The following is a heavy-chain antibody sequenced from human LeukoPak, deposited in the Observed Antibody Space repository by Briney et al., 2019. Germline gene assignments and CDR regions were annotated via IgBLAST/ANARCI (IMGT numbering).Heavy chain of an antibody. J-gene: IGHJ4*02. V-gene: IGHV3-23*01. CDR1: GFTFSSYG. D-gene: IGHD6-6*01. CDR3: AKEPGEYSSSRYFDY. Sequence: GESLRLSCAASGFTFSSYGMRWVRQAPGKGLEWVSAISGSSGSTYYADSVKGRFTISRDNSKNTLYLQMNSLRAEDTAVYYCAKEPGEYSSSRYFDYWGQGTLVTVSS. CDR2: ISGSSGST.